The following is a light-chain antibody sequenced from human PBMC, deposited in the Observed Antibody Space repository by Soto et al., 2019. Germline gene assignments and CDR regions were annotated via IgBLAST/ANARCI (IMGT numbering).Light chain of an antibody. J-gene: IGKJ4*01. Sequence: EIVLTQSPATLSLSPGERATLSCRASQSVSSYLAWYQQKTGQAPRLLIYDASNRATGIAARFSGSGSGTDFTLTISSLEPEDFAVYYCQQRSNWPLALTFGGGTKVEIK. V-gene: IGKV3-11*01. CDR3: QQRSNWPLALT. CDR2: DAS. CDR1: QSVSSY.